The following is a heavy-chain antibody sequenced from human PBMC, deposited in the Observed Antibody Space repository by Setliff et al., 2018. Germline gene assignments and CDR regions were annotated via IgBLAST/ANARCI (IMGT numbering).Heavy chain of an antibody. CDR1: GASINSSTFF. J-gene: IGHJ6*03. CDR2: IYHSGTT. D-gene: IGHD3-22*01. Sequence: PSETLSLTCIVSGASINSSTFFWGWIRQPPGKGLEWIGSIYHSGTTYYNPSVRSRVTISVDTSKNQFSLKLSSVTAADTAVYLCARRPYQHYDSSGYSVNYYMDVWGKGTTVTVSS. V-gene: IGHV4-39*01. CDR3: ARRPYQHYDSSGYSVNYYMDV.